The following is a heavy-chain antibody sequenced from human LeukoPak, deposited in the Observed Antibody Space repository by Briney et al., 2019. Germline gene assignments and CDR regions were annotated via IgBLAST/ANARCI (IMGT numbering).Heavy chain of an antibody. CDR2: IYYSGST. CDR3: ARHPPKSFFDY. CDR1: GGSISNYY. J-gene: IGHJ4*02. Sequence: PSETLSLTCTVSGGSISNYYWSWIRQPTGKGLEWIAYIYYSGSTNYNPSLKSRVTISIDTSKNQFSLNLNSVTAADTAVYYCARHPPKSFFDYWGQGTLVTVSS. D-gene: IGHD1-26*01. V-gene: IGHV4-59*08.